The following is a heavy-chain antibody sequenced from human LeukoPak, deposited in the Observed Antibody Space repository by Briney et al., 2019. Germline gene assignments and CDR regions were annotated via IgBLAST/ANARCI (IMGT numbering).Heavy chain of an antibody. CDR3: ARDVGARLSGY. D-gene: IGHD6-6*01. CDR1: GGSVSSNNW. V-gene: IGHV4-4*02. J-gene: IGHJ4*02. CDR2: IYHSGST. Sequence: SETLSLTCAVSGGSVSSNNWWSWVRQPPGKGLEWIGEIYHSGSTNYNPSLKSRVTISVDKSKNQLSLKLSSVTAADTAVYYCARDVGARLSGYWGQGALVTVSS.